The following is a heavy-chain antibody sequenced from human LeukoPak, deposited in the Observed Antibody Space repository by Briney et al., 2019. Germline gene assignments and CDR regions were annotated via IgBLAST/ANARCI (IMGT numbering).Heavy chain of an antibody. CDR3: ARNYYYDSSGPHY. V-gene: IGHV3-21*04. Sequence: PGGSLRPSCAASGFTFSSYSMNWVRQAPGKGLEWVSSISSSSSYIYYADSVKGRFTISRDNAKNSLYLQMNSLRGEDTATYYCARNYYYDSSGPHYWGQGTLVTVSS. CDR2: ISSSSSYI. J-gene: IGHJ4*02. CDR1: GFTFSSYS. D-gene: IGHD3-22*01.